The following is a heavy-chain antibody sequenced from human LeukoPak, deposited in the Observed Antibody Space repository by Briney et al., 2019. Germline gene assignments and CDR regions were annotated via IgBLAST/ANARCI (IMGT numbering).Heavy chain of an antibody. V-gene: IGHV4-59*01. Sequence: SETLSLTCTVSGGSISSYYWSWIRQPPGKGLEWIGYIYYSGSTNYNPSLNSRVTISVDTSKNQFSLKLSSVTAADTAVYYCARDVGYSYDFDYYYMDVWGKGTTVTVSS. CDR1: GGSISSYY. CDR3: ARDVGYSYDFDYYYMDV. D-gene: IGHD5-18*01. J-gene: IGHJ6*03. CDR2: IYYSGST.